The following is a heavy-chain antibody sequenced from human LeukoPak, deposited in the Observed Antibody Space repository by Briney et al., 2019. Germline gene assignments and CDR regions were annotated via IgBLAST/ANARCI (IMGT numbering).Heavy chain of an antibody. CDR3: ATLLWFGELLFWFDP. CDR1: GYTLTELS. CDR2: FDPEDGET. Sequence: ASVKVSCKVSGYTLTELSMHWVRQAPGKGLEWMGGFDPEDGETIYAQKFQGRVTMTEDTSTDTAYMELSSLRSEDTAVYYCATLLWFGELLFWFDPWGQGTLVTVS. J-gene: IGHJ5*02. V-gene: IGHV1-24*01. D-gene: IGHD3-10*01.